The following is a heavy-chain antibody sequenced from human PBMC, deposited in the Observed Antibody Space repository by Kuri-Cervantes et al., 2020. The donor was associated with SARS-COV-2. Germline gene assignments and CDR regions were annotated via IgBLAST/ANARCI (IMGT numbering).Heavy chain of an antibody. CDR3: ARVNGRRGDYWFDP. D-gene: IGHD4-17*01. CDR1: GYTFTSYD. Sequence: ASVKVSCKASGYTFTSYDINWVRQATGQGLEWMGWMNPNSGNTGYAQKFQGRVTMTRNTSTSTAYMELSSLRSEDTAVYYCARVNGRRGDYWFDPWGQGTLVTVSS. V-gene: IGHV1-8*01. CDR2: MNPNSGNT. J-gene: IGHJ5*02.